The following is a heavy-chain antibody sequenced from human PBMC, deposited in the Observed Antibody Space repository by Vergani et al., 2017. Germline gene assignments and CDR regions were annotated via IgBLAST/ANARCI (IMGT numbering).Heavy chain of an antibody. Sequence: EVQLVESGGGLVQPGRSLRLSCAASGFTFDDYAMHWVRQAPGKGLEWVSGISWNSGSIGYADSVKGRFTISRDNAKNSLYLQMNSLRAEDTALYYCAKEVGAAAATPEDWGQGTLVTVSS. CDR1: GFTFDDYA. CDR2: ISWNSGSI. V-gene: IGHV3-9*01. CDR3: AKEVGAAAATPED. J-gene: IGHJ4*02. D-gene: IGHD6-13*01.